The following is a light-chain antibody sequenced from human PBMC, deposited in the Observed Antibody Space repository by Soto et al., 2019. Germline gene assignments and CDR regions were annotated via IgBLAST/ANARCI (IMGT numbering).Light chain of an antibody. CDR1: QNIDKW. CDR3: QQYNRFSWT. Sequence: DIQMTQSPSTLSASVGDRVTITCRASQNIDKWLAWYQQKPGKAPKLLIYKASILQSGVPSRFSGSGSGTEFTLTISSLQPDDVGSYFCQQYNRFSWTFGQGTKVEIK. V-gene: IGKV1-5*03. CDR2: KAS. J-gene: IGKJ1*01.